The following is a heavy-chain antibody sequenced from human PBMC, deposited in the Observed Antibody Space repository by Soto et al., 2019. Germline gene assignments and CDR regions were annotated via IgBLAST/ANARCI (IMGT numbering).Heavy chain of an antibody. CDR3: AREISSSWMDV. D-gene: IGHD6-13*01. V-gene: IGHV1-2*04. CDR1: GYTFTANY. Sequence: QVQLVQSGAEVKKPGASVKVSCKASGYTFTANYLHWVRQAPGQGLEWMGWINPNSGVTNSAQRFQAWVTMTRDTSISTAYMELSRQTSDDTAVESCAREISSSWMDVWGQGTTVTVSS. J-gene: IGHJ6*02. CDR2: INPNSGVT.